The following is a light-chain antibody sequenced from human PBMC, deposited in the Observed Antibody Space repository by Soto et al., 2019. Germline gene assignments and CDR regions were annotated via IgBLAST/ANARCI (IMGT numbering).Light chain of an antibody. J-gene: IGKJ1*01. CDR1: QSVTNQ. CDR2: DAS. CDR3: QRRRTWPPM. Sequence: EIVLTQYPATLSLSPGERATLSCRASQSVTNQLAWYKHKPGQAPRLLVYDASNRATGIPARFSGSGSGQDFTLTISSLEPEDFAVYYFQRRRTWPPMFGQGTNV. V-gene: IGKV3-11*01.